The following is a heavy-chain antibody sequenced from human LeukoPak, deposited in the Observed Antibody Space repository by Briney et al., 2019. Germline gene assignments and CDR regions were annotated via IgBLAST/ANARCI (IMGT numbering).Heavy chain of an antibody. D-gene: IGHD4-17*01. Sequence: SETLSLTCTVSGGSISSYYWSWIRQPPGKGLEWIGYIYYSGSTNYNPSLKSRVTISVDTSKNQFSLKLSSVTAADTAVYYCARGPDGDGVFDPWGQGTLVTVSS. J-gene: IGHJ5*02. CDR3: ARGPDGDGVFDP. V-gene: IGHV4-59*01. CDR1: GGSISSYY. CDR2: IYYSGST.